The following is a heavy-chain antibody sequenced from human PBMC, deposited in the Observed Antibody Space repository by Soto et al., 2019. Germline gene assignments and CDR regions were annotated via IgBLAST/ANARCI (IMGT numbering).Heavy chain of an antibody. J-gene: IGHJ3*02. CDR3: ARQADCGGDCYSPENAFDI. CDR1: GYSFTSYW. V-gene: IGHV5-51*01. CDR2: IYPGDSDT. Sequence: PGESLKISCKGSGYSFTSYWIGWVRQMPGKGLEWMGIIYPGDSDTRYSPSFQGQVTISADKSISTAYLQWSSLKASDTAMYYCARQADCGGDCYSPENAFDIWGQGTMVTVS. D-gene: IGHD2-21*02.